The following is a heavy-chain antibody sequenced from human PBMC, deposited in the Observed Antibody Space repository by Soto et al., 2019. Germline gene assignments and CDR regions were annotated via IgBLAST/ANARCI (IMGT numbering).Heavy chain of an antibody. D-gene: IGHD1-7*01. Sequence: SVKVSCKASGGTFSSYAISWVRQAPGQGLEWMGGIIPIFGTANYAQKFQGRVTITADESTSTAYMELSSLRSEDTAVYYCARETTGTTPSFDYWGQGTLVTVSS. CDR1: GGTFSSYA. V-gene: IGHV1-69*13. CDR2: IIPIFGTA. CDR3: ARETTGTTPSFDY. J-gene: IGHJ4*02.